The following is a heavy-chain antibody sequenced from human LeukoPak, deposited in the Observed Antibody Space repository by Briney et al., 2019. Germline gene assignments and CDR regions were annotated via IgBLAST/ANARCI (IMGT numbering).Heavy chain of an antibody. Sequence: PGGSLRLSCAASGFTFSSYWMSWVRQAPGKGLEWVANIKQDGSENYYVASVKGRFTISRDNAKNSLYLQMNSLRAEDTAVYYCARKEAARRVDYSYYYMDVWGKGTTVTVSS. CDR3: ARKEAARRVDYSYYYMDV. CDR1: GFTFSSYW. D-gene: IGHD6-6*01. V-gene: IGHV3-7*01. CDR2: IKQDGSEN. J-gene: IGHJ6*03.